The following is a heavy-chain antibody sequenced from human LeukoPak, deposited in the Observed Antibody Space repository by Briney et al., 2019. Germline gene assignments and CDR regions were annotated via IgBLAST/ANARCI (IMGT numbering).Heavy chain of an antibody. J-gene: IGHJ4*02. V-gene: IGHV5-51*01. D-gene: IGHD2-15*01. CDR1: GYSFTSYW. CDR2: IYPGDSDT. CDR3: ARGAVVVVAATSFDY. Sequence: GESLKISCKGSGYSFTSYWIGWVRQMPGKGLEWMGIIYPGDSDTRYSTSFQGQVTITTDKSISTAYVQWSSLKASDTAMYYCARGAVVVVAATSFDYWGQGTLVTVSS.